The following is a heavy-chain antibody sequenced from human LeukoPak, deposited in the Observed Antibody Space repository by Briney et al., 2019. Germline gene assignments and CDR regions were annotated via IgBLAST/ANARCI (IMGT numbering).Heavy chain of an antibody. CDR2: IYTTGST. CDR1: NDSISSYY. D-gene: IGHD2-15*01. Sequence: SETLSLTXTVSNDSISSYYWSWIRQPAGKGLEWIGRIYTTGSTNYNPSLKSRVTMSVDTSKNQFSLKLSSVTAADTAVYYCARDRIGTPTPYFDYWGQGTLVTVSS. CDR3: ARDRIGTPTPYFDY. V-gene: IGHV4-4*07. J-gene: IGHJ4*02.